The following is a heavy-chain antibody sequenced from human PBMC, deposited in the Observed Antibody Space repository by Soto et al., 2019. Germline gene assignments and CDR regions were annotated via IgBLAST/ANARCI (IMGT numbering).Heavy chain of an antibody. Sequence: QVQLVESGGGVVQHGRSLRLSCAASGFTFSSYGMHWVRQAPGKGLEWVAVISYDGSNKYYADSVKGRFTISRDNSKNTLYLQMNSLRAEDTAVYYCAKDKGTGHYYYGMDVWGQGTTVTVSS. CDR1: GFTFSSYG. V-gene: IGHV3-30*18. CDR2: ISYDGSNK. D-gene: IGHD1-1*01. CDR3: AKDKGTGHYYYGMDV. J-gene: IGHJ6*02.